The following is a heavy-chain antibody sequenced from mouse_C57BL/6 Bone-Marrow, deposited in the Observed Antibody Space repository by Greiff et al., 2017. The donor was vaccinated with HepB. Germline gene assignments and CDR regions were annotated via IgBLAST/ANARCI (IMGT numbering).Heavy chain of an antibody. CDR2: INPNNGGT. J-gene: IGHJ2*01. V-gene: IGHV1-22*01. Sequence: VQLQQSGPELVKPGASVKMSCKASGYTFTDYNMHWVKQSHGKSLEWIGYINPNNGGTSYNQKFKGKATLTVNKSSSTAYMELRSLTSEDSAVYYCAREGHYYGSSPDYWGQGTTLTVSS. D-gene: IGHD1-1*01. CDR1: GYTFTDYN. CDR3: AREGHYYGSSPDY.